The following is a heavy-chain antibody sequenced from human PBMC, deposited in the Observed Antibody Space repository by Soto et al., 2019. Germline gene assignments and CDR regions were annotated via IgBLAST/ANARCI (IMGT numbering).Heavy chain of an antibody. CDR2: ISYDGSNK. Sequence: QVQLVESGGGVVQPGRSLRLSCAASGFTFSSYAMHWVRQAPGKGLEWVAVISYDGSNKYYADSVKGRFTISRDNSKNTLYLQMNSLRAEDTAVYYCARVGRLHYFDYWGQGTLLTVPS. CDR3: ARVGRLHYFDY. J-gene: IGHJ4*02. V-gene: IGHV3-30-3*01. D-gene: IGHD4-17*01. CDR1: GFTFSSYA.